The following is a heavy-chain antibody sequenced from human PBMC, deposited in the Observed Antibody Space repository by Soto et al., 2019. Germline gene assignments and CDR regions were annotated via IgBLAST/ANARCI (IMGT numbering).Heavy chain of an antibody. CDR1: GFSFSDYG. Sequence: EIQLLESGGGLARPGGSLRLSCVASGFSFSDYGMSWVRQSPQKTLEWVASISGNKMTTFYPDSVKGRFFISRDNSDNPLQLQMNSLRDDDTAIYYCAKRRLNTITSLSDYWGQGVQVTVSS. CDR2: ISGNKMTT. D-gene: IGHD2-2*01. J-gene: IGHJ1*01. CDR3: AKRRLNTITSLSDY. V-gene: IGHV3-23*01.